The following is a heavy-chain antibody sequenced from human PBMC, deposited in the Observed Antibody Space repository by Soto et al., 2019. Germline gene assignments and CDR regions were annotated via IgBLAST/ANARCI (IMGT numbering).Heavy chain of an antibody. V-gene: IGHV1-18*01. CDR1: GYTFTSYG. CDR2: ISAYNGNT. J-gene: IGHJ5*02. Sequence: QVQLVQSGAEVKKPGASVKVSCKASGYTFTSYGISWVRQAPGQGLEWMGWISAYNGNTNYAQKPQXXXTXXTDTSTSTAYLELRSLRSDDTAVYYCGRGLVATIQRLGFDPWGQGTLVTVSS. CDR3: GRGLVATIQRLGFDP. D-gene: IGHD5-12*01.